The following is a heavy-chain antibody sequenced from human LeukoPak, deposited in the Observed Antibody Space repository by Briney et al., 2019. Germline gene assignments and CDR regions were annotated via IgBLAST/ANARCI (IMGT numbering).Heavy chain of an antibody. J-gene: IGHJ4*02. CDR3: ARDSTYYYDSGSSGPHYFDN. CDR1: GFTFSNYA. D-gene: IGHD3-10*01. Sequence: GKSLRLSCAASGFTFSNYAMHWVRQAPGKGLEWVSLISSGGTYKYSADSVKGRFTISRDNSKNTLYLQLNSLRAEDTAVYYCARDSTYYYDSGSSGPHYFDNWGQGTLVTVSS. V-gene: IGHV3-30*16. CDR2: ISSGGTYK.